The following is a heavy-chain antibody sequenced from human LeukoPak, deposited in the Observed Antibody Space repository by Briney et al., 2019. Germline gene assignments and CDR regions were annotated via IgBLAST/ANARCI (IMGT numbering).Heavy chain of an antibody. V-gene: IGHV4-34*01. Sequence: SETLSLTCAVYGGSFSGYYWSWIRQPPGQGLEWIGEITHSGSTTYNPSPKSRVTISVDTSKNQFSLKLSSVTAADTAVYYCARRGSKKSGSGSYRYWGQGTLATVSS. CDR3: ARRGSKKSGSGSYRY. D-gene: IGHD3-10*01. J-gene: IGHJ4*02. CDR2: ITHSGST. CDR1: GGSFSGYY.